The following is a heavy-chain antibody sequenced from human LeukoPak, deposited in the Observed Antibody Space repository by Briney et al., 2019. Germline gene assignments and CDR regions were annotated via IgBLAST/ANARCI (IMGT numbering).Heavy chain of an antibody. Sequence: GGSLRLSCAASGFTFRSYGMHWVRQAPGKGLEWVTFIRYGGSNKYYTDSVKGRFTISRDNSKNTLYLQMNSLRTEDTAVYYCAKDSYYYYIDVWGKGTTVTVSS. CDR1: GFTFRSYG. CDR2: IRYGGSNK. J-gene: IGHJ6*03. CDR3: AKDSYYYYIDV. V-gene: IGHV3-30*02.